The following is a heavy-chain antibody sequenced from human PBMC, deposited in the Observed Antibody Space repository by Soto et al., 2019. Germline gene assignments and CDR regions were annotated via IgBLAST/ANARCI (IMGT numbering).Heavy chain of an antibody. D-gene: IGHD5-12*01. CDR1: GFTFSTCS. V-gene: IGHV3-21*02. CDR2: ISSSSSNI. CDR3: ARDNGYDAATLDY. Sequence: EVQLVESGGGLVKPGGSLRLSCAASGFTFSTCSMNWVRQAPGKGLEWVSSISSSSSNIYHADSVKGRFTISRDNAKNSLYLQMNSLRADDTAVYYCARDNGYDAATLDYWGQGTLVTVSS. J-gene: IGHJ4*02.